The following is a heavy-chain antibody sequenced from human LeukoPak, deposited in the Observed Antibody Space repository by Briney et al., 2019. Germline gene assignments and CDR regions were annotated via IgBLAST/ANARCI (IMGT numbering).Heavy chain of an antibody. CDR1: GFTFSSYA. CDR3: ARDTGWDSSSQTTWYSNL. Sequence: GGSLRLSCAASGFTFSSYAMSWVRQAPGKGLEWVANIKQDGNVKYYVDSVKGRFTISRDNAKNSLYLQMDSLRADDTAVYYCARDTGWDSSSQTTWYSNLWGRGTLVTVSS. D-gene: IGHD6-13*01. J-gene: IGHJ2*01. CDR2: IKQDGNVK. V-gene: IGHV3-7*03.